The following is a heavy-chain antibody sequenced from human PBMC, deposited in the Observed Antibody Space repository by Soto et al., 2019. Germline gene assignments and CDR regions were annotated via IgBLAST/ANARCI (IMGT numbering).Heavy chain of an antibody. D-gene: IGHD1-26*01. CDR1: GYTFTSYY. Sequence: GASVKVSYKASGYTFTSYYMHWVRQAPGQGLEWMGIINPSGGSTSYAQKFQGRVTMTRDTSTSTVYMELSSLRSEDTAVYYCARESNRRPRGGDYYYYGMDVWGQGTTVTVSS. J-gene: IGHJ6*02. V-gene: IGHV1-46*01. CDR2: INPSGGST. CDR3: ARESNRRPRGGDYYYYGMDV.